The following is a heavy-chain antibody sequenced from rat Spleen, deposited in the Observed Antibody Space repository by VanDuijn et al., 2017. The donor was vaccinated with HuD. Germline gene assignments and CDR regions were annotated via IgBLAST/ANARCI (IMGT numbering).Heavy chain of an antibody. CDR2: FSYDGSTT. CDR1: GFTFSDYY. V-gene: IGHV5-20*01. J-gene: IGHJ4*01. Sequence: EVQLVESGGGLVQPGRSLKLSCAASGFTFSDYYMAWVRQAPTKGLEWVATFSYDGSTTYYRDSVKGRFTISRDNAKSTLYLQMDSLRSEDTATYYCTTDRTGALMDAWGQGASVTVSS. CDR3: TTDRTGALMDA. D-gene: IGHD5-1*01.